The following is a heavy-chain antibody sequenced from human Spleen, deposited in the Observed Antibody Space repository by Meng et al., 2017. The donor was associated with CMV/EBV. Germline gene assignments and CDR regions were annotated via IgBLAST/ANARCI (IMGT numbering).Heavy chain of an antibody. J-gene: IGHJ3*02. D-gene: IGHD6-13*01. V-gene: IGHV2-5*08. CDR3: AHSQYSSSWYEGAFDI. CDR2: IYWNDDK. Sequence: SGPTLVKPTQTLTLTCTFSGFSLSTSGMRVSWIRQPPGKALEWLALIYWNDDKRYSPSLKSRLTITKDTSKNQVVLTMTNMDPVDTATYYCAHSQYSSSWYEGAFDIWGQGTMVTVSS. CDR1: GFSLSTSGMR.